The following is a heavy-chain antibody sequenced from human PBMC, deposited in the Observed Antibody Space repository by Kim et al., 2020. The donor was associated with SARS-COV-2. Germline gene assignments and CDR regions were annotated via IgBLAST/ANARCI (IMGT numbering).Heavy chain of an antibody. D-gene: IGHD3-3*01. CDR3: ARGRITIFGVVTAFDD. V-gene: IGHV4-31*02. Sequence: SLKSRVSISVDTSKNQFSLKLSSVTAADTAVYYCARGRITIFGVVTAFDDWGEGTLVTVSS. J-gene: IGHJ4*02.